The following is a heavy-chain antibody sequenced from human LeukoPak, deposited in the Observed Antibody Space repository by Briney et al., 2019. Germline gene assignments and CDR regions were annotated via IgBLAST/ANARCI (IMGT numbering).Heavy chain of an antibody. CDR1: GYTFTSYA. V-gene: IGHV1-3*01. Sequence: ASVKVSCTASGYTFTSYAMHWVRQATGQRLEWMGWINAGNGNTKYSQKFQGRVTITRDTSASTAYMELSSLRSEDTAVYYCAREITMVRGVQYYYYGMDVWGKGTTVTVSS. CDR3: AREITMVRGVQYYYYGMDV. J-gene: IGHJ6*04. D-gene: IGHD3-10*01. CDR2: INAGNGNT.